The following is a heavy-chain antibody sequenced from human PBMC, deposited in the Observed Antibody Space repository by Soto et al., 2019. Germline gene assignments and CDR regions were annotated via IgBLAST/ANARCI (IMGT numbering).Heavy chain of an antibody. J-gene: IGHJ2*01. V-gene: IGHV3-7*01. CDR3: ARDTRYCISTSCYSGYFDL. D-gene: IGHD2-2*01. Sequence: EVQLVESGGGLVQPGGSLRLSCAASGFTCSSYWMSWVRQAPGKGLEWVANIKQAGSEKYYVYAVKGRFTISRDNAKNSLYLQMNSLRAEDTAVYYCARDTRYCISTSCYSGYFDLWGRGTLVTVSS. CDR2: IKQAGSEK. CDR1: GFTCSSYW.